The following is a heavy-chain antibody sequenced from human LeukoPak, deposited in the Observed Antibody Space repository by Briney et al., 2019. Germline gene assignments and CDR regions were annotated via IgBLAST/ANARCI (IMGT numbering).Heavy chain of an antibody. CDR1: GFTFSSYS. CDR3: ARETPEYD. Sequence: GGTLSLTCAASGFTFSSYSMNWVRQAPGKGLEWLSYISSSSSTIYYADSVKGRFTISRDNAKNSLYLQMNSLRDEDTAVYYCARETPEYDWGQGTLVTVSS. J-gene: IGHJ4*02. CDR2: ISSSSSTI. V-gene: IGHV3-48*02. D-gene: IGHD6-6*01.